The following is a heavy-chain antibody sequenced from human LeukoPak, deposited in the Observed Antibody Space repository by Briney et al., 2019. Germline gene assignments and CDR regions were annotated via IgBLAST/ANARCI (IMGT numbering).Heavy chain of an antibody. D-gene: IGHD3-10*01. J-gene: IGHJ6*03. CDR1: GFTFSDYY. CDR3: ARKADSRGDYYYYYMDV. Sequence: GGSLRLSCAASGFTFSDYYMSWIRQAPGKGLEWVSYISSSGSIIYYADSMKGRLTISRDNAKNSLYLQMNSLRAEDTAVYYCARKADSRGDYYYYYMDVWGKGTTVTISS. V-gene: IGHV3-11*04. CDR2: ISSSGSII.